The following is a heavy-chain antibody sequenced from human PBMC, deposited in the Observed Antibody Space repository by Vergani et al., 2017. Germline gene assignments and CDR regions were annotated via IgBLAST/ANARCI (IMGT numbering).Heavy chain of an antibody. CDR1: GFTFSSYG. V-gene: IGHV3-33*01. D-gene: IGHD2-15*01. Sequence: QVQLVESGGGVVQPGRSLRLSCAASGFTFSSYGMHWVRQDPGKGLEWGAVIWYDGSNKYYADSVKGRFTISRDNSKNTLYLQMNRLRAEDTAVYYCARDQRYGSGGSCYSHGMDVWGQGTTVTVSS. CDR2: IWYDGSNK. CDR3: ARDQRYGSGGSCYSHGMDV. J-gene: IGHJ6*02.